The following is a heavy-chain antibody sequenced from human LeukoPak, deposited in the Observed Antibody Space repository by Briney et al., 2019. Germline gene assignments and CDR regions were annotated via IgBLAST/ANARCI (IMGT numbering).Heavy chain of an antibody. CDR1: GYTFTGYY. Sequence: AASVKVSCKASGYTFTGYYMHWVRQAPGQGLEWMGWINPNSGGTNYAQKFQGRVTMTRDTSISTAYMELSRLRSDDTAVYYCARDFSGEWEQVTGWWLDPWGQGTLVIVSS. CDR3: ARDFSGEWEQVTGWWLDP. V-gene: IGHV1-2*02. D-gene: IGHD3-16*01. J-gene: IGHJ5*02. CDR2: INPNSGGT.